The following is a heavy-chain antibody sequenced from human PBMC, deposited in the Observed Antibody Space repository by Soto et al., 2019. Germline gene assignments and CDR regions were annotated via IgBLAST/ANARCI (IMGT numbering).Heavy chain of an antibody. D-gene: IGHD3-10*01. Sequence: GLEWMGWISAYNGNTNYAQKLQGRVTMTTDTSTSTAYMELRSLRSDDTAVYYCATARGAGPQYSWFDPWGQGTLVTGSS. CDR3: ATARGAGPQYSWFDP. J-gene: IGHJ5*02. CDR2: ISAYNGNT. V-gene: IGHV1-18*01.